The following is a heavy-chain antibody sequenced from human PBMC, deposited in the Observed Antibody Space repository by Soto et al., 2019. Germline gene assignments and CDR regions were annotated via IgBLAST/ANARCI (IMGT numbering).Heavy chain of an antibody. CDR2: IYFDGITT. J-gene: IGHJ4*02. CDR1: GFTFNTHW. D-gene: IGHD1-26*01. V-gene: IGHV3-74*01. Sequence: LILSCTASGFTFNTHWMHWVRQAPGKGLVWVSRIYFDGITTNYADSVKGRLTVSRDNAKNTVYLHVNTLRDEDTAVYYCARGGAMGVDYWGQGTLVTVSS. CDR3: ARGGAMGVDY.